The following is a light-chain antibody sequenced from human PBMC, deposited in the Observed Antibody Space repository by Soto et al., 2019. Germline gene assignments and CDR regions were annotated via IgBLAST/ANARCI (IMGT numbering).Light chain of an antibody. Sequence: HSALTQSPSASGSLGQSVTFSCTGTSSDVGGYNYVSWYQQHPGKAPKLMIYEVSKRPSGVPDRFSGSKSGNTASLTVSGLQAEDEADYYCSSYAGSNNWVFGGGTKLTVL. V-gene: IGLV2-8*01. J-gene: IGLJ3*02. CDR2: EVS. CDR1: SSDVGGYNY. CDR3: SSYAGSNNWV.